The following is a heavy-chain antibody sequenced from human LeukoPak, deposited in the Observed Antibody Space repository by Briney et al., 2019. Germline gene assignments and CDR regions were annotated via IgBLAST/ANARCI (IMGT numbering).Heavy chain of an antibody. CDR1: GYTFTSYY. V-gene: IGHV1-46*01. CDR3: ARVINPLGWGYDYSFGY. CDR2: INPSGGST. J-gene: IGHJ4*02. D-gene: IGHD5-12*01. Sequence: ASVKVSCKASGYTFTSYYMHWVRQAPGQGLEWMGIINPSGGSTSYAQKFQGRVTMTRDTSTSTVYMELSSLRSEDTAVYYCARVINPLGWGYDYSFGYWGQGTLVTVSS.